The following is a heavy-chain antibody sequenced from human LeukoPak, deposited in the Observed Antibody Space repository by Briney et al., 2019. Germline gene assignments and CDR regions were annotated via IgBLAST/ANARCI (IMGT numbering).Heavy chain of an antibody. V-gene: IGHV3-23*01. CDR2: ISGSDEST. Sequence: GGSLRLSCAASGFTFSSYDMSWIRQAPGKGQEWVSEISGSDESTKYVDSVKGRFTISRDNSKDTLYLPLNSLRVDDTAVYYCANRRLGRGAFDIWGQGTMVTVSS. D-gene: IGHD7-27*01. CDR1: GFTFSSYD. CDR3: ANRRLGRGAFDI. J-gene: IGHJ3*02.